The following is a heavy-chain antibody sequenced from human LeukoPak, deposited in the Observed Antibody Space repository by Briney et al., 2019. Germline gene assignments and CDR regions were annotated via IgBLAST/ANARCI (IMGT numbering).Heavy chain of an antibody. J-gene: IGHJ6*02. Sequence: SVKVSCKASGGTFSSYAISWVRQAPGQGLEWMGRIIPILGIANYAQKFQGRVTITADKSTSTAYMELSSLRAEDTAVYYCAKDLSDYGDYAVVGYYYYGMDVWGQGTTVTVSS. V-gene: IGHV1-69*04. CDR2: IIPILGIA. CDR3: AKDLSDYGDYAVVGYYYYGMDV. D-gene: IGHD4-17*01. CDR1: GGTFSSYA.